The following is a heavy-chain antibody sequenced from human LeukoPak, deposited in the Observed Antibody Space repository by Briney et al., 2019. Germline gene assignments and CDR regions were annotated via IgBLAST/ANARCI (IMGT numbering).Heavy chain of an antibody. Sequence: KASETLSLTCTVSGGSISTYYWSWVRRPPGKGLEWIGYIHYSGNTKYNPSLNSRVTISLDTSKDQFSLNLSSVTAADAAVYFCARDAGVTGTQGAFDIWGQGTMVTVSS. J-gene: IGHJ3*02. CDR1: GGSISTYY. V-gene: IGHV4-59*01. D-gene: IGHD4-23*01. CDR2: IHYSGNT. CDR3: ARDAGVTGTQGAFDI.